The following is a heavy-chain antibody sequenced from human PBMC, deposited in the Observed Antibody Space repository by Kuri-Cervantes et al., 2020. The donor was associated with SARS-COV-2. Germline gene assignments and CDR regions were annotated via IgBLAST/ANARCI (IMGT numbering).Heavy chain of an antibody. J-gene: IGHJ3*02. V-gene: IGHV1-18*01. Sequence: SVKVSCKASGYTFTSYGISWVRQAPGQGLEWMGWISAYNANTNYAQKLQGRVTMTTDTSTSTAYMELRSLRSDDTAVYYCARVDDTAMVIAHGAFDIWGQGTMVTVSS. CDR2: ISAYNANT. D-gene: IGHD5-18*01. CDR3: ARVDDTAMVIAHGAFDI. CDR1: GYTFTSYG.